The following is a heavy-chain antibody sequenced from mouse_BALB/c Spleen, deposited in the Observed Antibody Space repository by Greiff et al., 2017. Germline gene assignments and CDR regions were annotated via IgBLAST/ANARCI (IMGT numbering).Heavy chain of an antibody. CDR3: ARIRGLKNAMDY. Sequence: VQRVESGPGLVQPSQSLSITCTVSGFSLTSYGVHWVRQSPGKGLEWLGVIWSGGSTDYNAAFISRLSISKDNSKSQVFFKMNSLQANDTAIYYCARIRGLKNAMDYWGQGTSVTVSS. J-gene: IGHJ4*01. V-gene: IGHV2-2*02. D-gene: IGHD3-3*01. CDR1: GFSLTSYG. CDR2: IWSGGST.